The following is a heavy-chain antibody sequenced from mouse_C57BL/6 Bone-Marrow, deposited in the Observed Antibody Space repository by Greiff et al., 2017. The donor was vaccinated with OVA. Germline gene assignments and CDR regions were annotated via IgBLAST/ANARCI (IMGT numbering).Heavy chain of an antibody. CDR1: GYTFTTYP. CDR3: ARGEGTWFAY. CDR2: FHPYNDDT. J-gene: IGHJ3*01. Sequence: QVHVKQSGAELVKPGASVTMSCKASGYTFTTYPIEWMKQNHGKSLEWIGNFHPYNDDTKYNEKFKGKATLPVEKSSSTVSLELSRLTSDDAAVYYCARGEGTWFAYWGQGTLVTVSA. V-gene: IGHV1-47*01.